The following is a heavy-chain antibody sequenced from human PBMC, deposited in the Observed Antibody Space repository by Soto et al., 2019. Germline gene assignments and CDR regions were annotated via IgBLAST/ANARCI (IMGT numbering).Heavy chain of an antibody. D-gene: IGHD3-9*01. CDR1: GSTFSSYW. Sequence: GGSLTPSCPPSGSTFSSYWMSWVRQPPGKGLEWVANIKQDGSEKYYVDSVKGRFTISRDNAKNSLYLQMNSLRAEDTAVYYCARGGPPYRYFDWLPVSWGQGTLVTVSS. J-gene: IGHJ4*02. CDR2: IKQDGSEK. V-gene: IGHV3-7*03. CDR3: ARGGPPYRYFDWLPVS.